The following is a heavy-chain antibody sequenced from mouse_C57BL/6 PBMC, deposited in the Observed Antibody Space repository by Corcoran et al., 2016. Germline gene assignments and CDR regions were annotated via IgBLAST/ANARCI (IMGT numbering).Heavy chain of an antibody. CDR3: AREYDWYFDV. CDR2: IYPGDGDT. V-gene: IGHV1-80*01. J-gene: IGHJ1*03. D-gene: IGHD2-14*01. CDR1: GYAFSIYW. Sequence: QVQLQQSGAELVKPGASVKISCRASGYAFSIYWMNWVKQRPGKGLEWIGQIYPGDGDTNYNGKFKGKATLTADKSSSTAYMQLSSLTSEDSAVYFCAREYDWYFDVWGTGTTVTVSS.